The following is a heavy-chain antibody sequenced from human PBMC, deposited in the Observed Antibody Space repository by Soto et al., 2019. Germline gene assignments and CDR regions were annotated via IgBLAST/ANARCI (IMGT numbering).Heavy chain of an antibody. Sequence: GGSLRLSCAASGFTFSIYGMHWVRHAPGKGLEWVAVISYDGSNKYYADSVKGRFTISRDNSKNTLYLQMNSLRAEDTAVYYCAKAIVEMATITAYYYYGMDVWGQGTTVTVSS. J-gene: IGHJ6*02. D-gene: IGHD5-12*01. CDR3: AKAIVEMATITAYYYYGMDV. V-gene: IGHV3-30*18. CDR2: ISYDGSNK. CDR1: GFTFSIYG.